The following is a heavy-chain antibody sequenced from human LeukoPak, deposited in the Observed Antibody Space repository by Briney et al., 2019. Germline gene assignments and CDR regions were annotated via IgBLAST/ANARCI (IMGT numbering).Heavy chain of an antibody. V-gene: IGHV3-74*01. CDR1: GFAFSSYW. CDR3: AREPRHYYGMDV. J-gene: IGHJ6*02. CDR2: INSDGSST. Sequence: PGGSLRLSCAASGFAFSSYWMHWVRQAPGKGLVWVSRINSDGSSTSYADSVKGRFTISRDNAKNTLYLQMNSLRAEDTAVYYCAREPRHYYGMDVWGQGTTVTVSS.